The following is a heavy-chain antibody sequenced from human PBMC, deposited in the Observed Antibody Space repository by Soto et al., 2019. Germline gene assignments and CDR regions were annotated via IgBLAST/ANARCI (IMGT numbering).Heavy chain of an antibody. V-gene: IGHV3-11*01. D-gene: IGHD3-10*01. CDR3: VRGPEELVYYNSIDA. CDR1: GVTLSDYY. CDR2: ISIGGTPI. J-gene: IGHJ6*02. Sequence: PXGSLRLSCEASGVTLSDYYMSWIRQVPGKGLEWVSYISIGGTPIYYADSVKGRFTISRDNAQNSLYLHMTSLTAEDTALYYCVRGPEELVYYNSIDAWGQGTTVTVSS.